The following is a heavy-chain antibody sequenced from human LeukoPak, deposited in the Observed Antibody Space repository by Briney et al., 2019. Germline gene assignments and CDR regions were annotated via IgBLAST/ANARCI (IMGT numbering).Heavy chain of an antibody. Sequence: SETLSLTCAVYGGSFSGYYWGWIRQPPGKGVEWIGTIYYTGSTYYNPSLKSRVTISVDTSKNQFSLKLSSVTAADTAVYYCARTYYESFDYWGQGTLVTVSS. CDR3: ARTYYESFDY. J-gene: IGHJ4*02. CDR1: GGSFSGYY. V-gene: IGHV4-34*01. CDR2: IYYTGST. D-gene: IGHD3-22*01.